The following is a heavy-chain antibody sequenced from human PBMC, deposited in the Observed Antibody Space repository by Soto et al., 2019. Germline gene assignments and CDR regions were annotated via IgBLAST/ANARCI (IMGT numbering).Heavy chain of an antibody. J-gene: IGHJ4*02. Sequence: ASVKVSCKASGYPFTRYFVHWLRQAPGQGLEWMGNSDPSGGSPTYAQMFQDRVTMTTDTSTSTVYMELTSLSSDDSAVYYCAREMASTYYFDYWGQGTLVTVSS. D-gene: IGHD1-1*01. CDR1: GYPFTRYF. CDR3: AREMASTYYFDY. V-gene: IGHV1-46*01. CDR2: SDPSGGSP.